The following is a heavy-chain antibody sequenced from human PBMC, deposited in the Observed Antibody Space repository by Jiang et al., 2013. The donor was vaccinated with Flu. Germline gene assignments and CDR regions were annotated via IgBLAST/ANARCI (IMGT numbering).Heavy chain of an antibody. J-gene: IGHJ4*02. V-gene: IGHV3-66*02. D-gene: IGHD6-6*01. Sequence: EVQLLESGGGLVKPGDSLRLSCAASGFTVSSNYVNWVRQAPGKGLEWVSLINAAGSTYYADSVKGRFTISRDNSENTLYLQMNSLRAEDTAVYYCARGSGVTIAARHFDYWGQG. CDR1: GFTVSSNY. CDR3: ARGSGVTIAARHFDY. CDR2: INAAGST.